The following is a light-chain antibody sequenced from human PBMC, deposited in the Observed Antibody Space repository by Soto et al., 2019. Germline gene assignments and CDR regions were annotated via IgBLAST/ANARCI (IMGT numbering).Light chain of an antibody. CDR3: QQYYSTPLT. CDR2: WAS. V-gene: IGKV4-1*01. J-gene: IGKJ4*01. Sequence: DIVMTQSPDSLAVSLGERATINCKSSQSVLYSSDNKNYLAWYQHQPGQPPRLLIYWASTRESGVPDRFSGSGSGTDFTLTISSLQAEDVAVYYCQQYYSTPLTFCGGTKVEIK. CDR1: QSVLYSSDNKNY.